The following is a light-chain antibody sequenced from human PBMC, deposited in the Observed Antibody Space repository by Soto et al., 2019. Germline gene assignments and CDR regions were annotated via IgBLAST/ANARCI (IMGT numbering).Light chain of an antibody. Sequence: LIQSPDTLSLPPPHRSPLSCMASQSLTNSYIAWYQVKPGQAPRLLIYDTSSRATGIPDRFSGSGSGTDFTLTITRLEPEDFAVFYCQQYGTSEIIFGQGTRLEIK. J-gene: IGKJ5*01. CDR2: DTS. V-gene: IGKV3-20*01. CDR1: QSLTNSY. CDR3: QQYGTSEII.